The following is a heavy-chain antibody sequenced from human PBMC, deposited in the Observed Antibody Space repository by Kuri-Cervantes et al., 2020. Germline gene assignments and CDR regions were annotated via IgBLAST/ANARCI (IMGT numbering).Heavy chain of an antibody. CDR2: IYSGGST. D-gene: IGHD2-2*01. V-gene: IGHV3-53*05. Sequence: GSLRLSCAASGFTVSSNYMSWVRQAPGKGLEWVSVIYSGGSTYYADSVKGRFTISRDNSKNTLYMQMNSLRAEDTAVYYCARDREGDCSSTSCYAGLWGYSYYGMDVWGQGTTVTVSS. CDR1: GFTVSSNY. J-gene: IGHJ6*02. CDR3: ARDREGDCSSTSCYAGLWGYSYYGMDV.